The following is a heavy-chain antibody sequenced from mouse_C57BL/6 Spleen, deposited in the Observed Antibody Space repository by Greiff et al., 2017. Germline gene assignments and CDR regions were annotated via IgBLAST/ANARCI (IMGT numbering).Heavy chain of an antibody. Sequence: QVQLQQPGAELVKPGASVKLSCKASGYTFTSYWMHWVKQRPGQGLEWIGMIHPNSGSTNYNEKFKSKATLTVDKSSSTAYMQLSSLTSEDSAVYYGARLDEYDEGYYAMDYWGQGTSVTVSS. CDR2: IHPNSGST. D-gene: IGHD2-4*01. CDR3: ARLDEYDEGYYAMDY. J-gene: IGHJ4*01. CDR1: GYTFTSYW. V-gene: IGHV1-64*01.